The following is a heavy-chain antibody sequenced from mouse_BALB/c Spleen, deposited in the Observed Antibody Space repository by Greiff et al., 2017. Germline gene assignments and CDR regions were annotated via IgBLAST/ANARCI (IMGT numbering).Heavy chain of an antibody. V-gene: IGHV5-9-4*01. Sequence: EVKLMESGGGLVKPGGSLKLSCAASGFTFSSYAMSWVRQSPEKRLEWVAEISSGGSYTYYPDTVTGRFTISRDNAKNTLYLEMSSLRSEDTAMYYCARANYGNYHYWGQGTSVTVSS. J-gene: IGHJ4*01. CDR2: ISSGGSYT. CDR3: ARANYGNYHY. CDR1: GFTFSSYA. D-gene: IGHD2-1*01.